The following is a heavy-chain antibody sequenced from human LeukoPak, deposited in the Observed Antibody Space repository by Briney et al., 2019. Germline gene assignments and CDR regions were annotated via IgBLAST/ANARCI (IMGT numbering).Heavy chain of an antibody. CDR3: ARGGIQVSGIDEFDY. J-gene: IGHJ4*02. V-gene: IGHV3-13*01. CDR1: GFTFIDYD. D-gene: IGHD6-19*01. CDR2: IGTRGDT. Sequence: GGSLRHSCAASGFTFIDYDMHWVRQVIGKGLEWVSAIGTRGDTHYSGSVKGRFTISRENAESSLYLQMNSLRAEDTAVYYCARGGIQVSGIDEFDYWGQGTLVTVSS.